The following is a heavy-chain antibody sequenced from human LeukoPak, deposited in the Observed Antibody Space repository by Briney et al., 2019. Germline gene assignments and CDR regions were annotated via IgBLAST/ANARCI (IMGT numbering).Heavy chain of an antibody. CDR3: ARGRVNYYDSSGPGRYFDY. D-gene: IGHD3-22*01. Sequence: PSETLSLTCTVSGGSISSGDYYWSWIRQPPGKGLEWIGYIYYSGSTNYNPSLKSRVTISVDTSKNQFSLKLSSVTAADTAVYYCARGRVNYYDSSGPGRYFDYWGQGTLVTVSS. CDR2: IYYSGST. V-gene: IGHV4-30-4*01. J-gene: IGHJ4*02. CDR1: GGSISSGDYY.